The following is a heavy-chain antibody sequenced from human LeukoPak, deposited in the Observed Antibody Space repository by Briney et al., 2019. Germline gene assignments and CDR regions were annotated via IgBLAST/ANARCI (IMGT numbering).Heavy chain of an antibody. CDR2: ISTSGGTI. CDR1: GFTFSSYE. J-gene: IGHJ5*02. V-gene: IGHV3-48*03. CDR3: ARGFWFDP. D-gene: IGHD3-3*01. Sequence: RGSLRLSCAASGFTFSSYEMNWVRQAPGKGLEWVSYISTSGGTIYYADSVKGRLTISRDNAKNSLYLQMNSLRAEDTAVYYCARGFWFDPWDQGTLATVSS.